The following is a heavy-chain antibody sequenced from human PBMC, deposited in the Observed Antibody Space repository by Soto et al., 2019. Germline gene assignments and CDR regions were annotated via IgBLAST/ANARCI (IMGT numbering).Heavy chain of an antibody. V-gene: IGHV4-4*07. Sequence: SETLSLTCTVSGGSISSYYWSWIRQPAGKGLEWIGRIYTSGSTNYNPSLKSRVTMSVDTSKNQFSLKLSPVTTADTAVYYCARDNPARLFDPWGQGTLVTVSS. CDR2: IYTSGST. J-gene: IGHJ5*02. CDR3: ARDNPARLFDP. CDR1: GGSISSYY.